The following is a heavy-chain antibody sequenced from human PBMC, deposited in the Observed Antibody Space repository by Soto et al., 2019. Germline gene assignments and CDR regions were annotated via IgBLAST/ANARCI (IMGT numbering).Heavy chain of an antibody. CDR1: GFTFSSYA. CDR2: ISGSGGST. Sequence: EVQLLESGGGLVQPGGSLRLSCAASGFTFSSYAMSWVRQAPGKGLEWVSAISGSGGSTYYADSVKGRFTISRDNSKNTLYLQMNSLRAEDTAVYYCAKGADILTGYLAKRGKYGMDVWGKGTTVTVSS. J-gene: IGHJ6*04. CDR3: AKGADILTGYLAKRGKYGMDV. D-gene: IGHD3-9*01. V-gene: IGHV3-23*01.